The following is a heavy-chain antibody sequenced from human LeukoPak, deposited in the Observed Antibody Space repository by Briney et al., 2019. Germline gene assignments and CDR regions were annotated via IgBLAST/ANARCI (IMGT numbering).Heavy chain of an antibody. D-gene: IGHD4/OR15-4a*01. J-gene: IGHJ4*02. CDR2: IRNKANSYTT. CDR1: GFTFSDHY. CDR3: ARVALGMYGEYDY. Sequence: GGSLRLSCGASGFTFSDHYMDWVRQAPAKGLEWVGRIRNKANSYTTEYAASVKGRFTISRDDSKKSMFLQMNSLKTEDTAVYYCARVALGMYGEYDYWGQGTLVTVSS. V-gene: IGHV3-72*01.